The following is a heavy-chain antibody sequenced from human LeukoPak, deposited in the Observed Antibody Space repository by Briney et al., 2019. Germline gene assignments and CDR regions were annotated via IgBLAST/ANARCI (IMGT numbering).Heavy chain of an antibody. CDR1: GFTFSSYA. J-gene: IGHJ4*02. V-gene: IGHV3-30-3*01. D-gene: IGHD3-22*01. CDR3: ARCITMIVVVISPLNY. CDR2: ISYDGSNK. Sequence: GGSLRLSCAASGFTFSSYAMHWVRQAPAKGLEWVAVISYDGSNKYYADSVKGRFTISRDDSKNTLYLQMNSLRAEDTAVYYCARCITMIVVVISPLNYWGQGTLVTVSS.